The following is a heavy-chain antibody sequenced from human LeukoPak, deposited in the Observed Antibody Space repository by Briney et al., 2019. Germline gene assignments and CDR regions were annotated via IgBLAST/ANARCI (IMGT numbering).Heavy chain of an antibody. D-gene: IGHD3-3*01. V-gene: IGHV4-39*01. CDR2: IYYSGST. CDR3: AMYDFWSGYYTSRDY. CDR1: GGSISSSSYY. J-gene: IGHJ4*02. Sequence: SETLSLTCTVSGGSISSSSYYWGWIRQPPGKGLEWIGSIYYSGSTYYNPSLKSRVTISVDTSKNQFSLKLSSVTAADTAVYYCAMYDFWSGYYTSRDYWGQGTLVTVSS.